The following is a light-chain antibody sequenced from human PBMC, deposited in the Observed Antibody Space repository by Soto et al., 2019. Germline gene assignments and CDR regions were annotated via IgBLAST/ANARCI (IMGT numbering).Light chain of an antibody. CDR2: DVS. J-gene: IGLJ3*02. CDR3: SSYTNTNSGV. V-gene: IGLV2-14*01. CDR1: SSGVGGYNY. Sequence: QSALTQSASVSGSPGQSITISCTGTSSGVGGYNYVSWYQQHPGKAPKLIIYDVSNRPSGVSTRFSGSTSGNTASLTISGLQAEDEADYSCSSYTNTNSGVFGGGTKLTVL.